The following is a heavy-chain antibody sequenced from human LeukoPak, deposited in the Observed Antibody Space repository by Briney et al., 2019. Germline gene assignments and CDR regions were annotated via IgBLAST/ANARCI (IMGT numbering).Heavy chain of an antibody. CDR3: ARTHERVVDIGSLGY. V-gene: IGHV1-46*01. CDR2: INPSGGST. J-gene: IGHJ4*02. CDR1: GYTFTSYY. Sequence: ASVKVSCKASGYTFTSYYMHWVRQAPGQGLEWMGIINPSGGSTSYAQKFQGRVTMTRDTSTSTVYMELSSLRSEDTDVYYCARTHERVVDIGSLGYWGQGTLVTVSS. D-gene: IGHD3-3*01.